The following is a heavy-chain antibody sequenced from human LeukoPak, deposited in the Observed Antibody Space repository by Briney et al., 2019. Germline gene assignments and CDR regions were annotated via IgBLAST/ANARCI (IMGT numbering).Heavy chain of an antibody. D-gene: IGHD5-18*01. Sequence: PAGSLRLSCAASGFTFNSYTMNWVRQAPGKGLEWMAVISYDGSNKYYADSVKGRFTISRDNSKNTLYLQMNSLRAEDTAVYYCSKDRGYSYGHPFDYWGQGTLVTVSS. CDR1: GFTFNSYT. J-gene: IGHJ4*02. V-gene: IGHV3-30*18. CDR3: SKDRGYSYGHPFDY. CDR2: ISYDGSNK.